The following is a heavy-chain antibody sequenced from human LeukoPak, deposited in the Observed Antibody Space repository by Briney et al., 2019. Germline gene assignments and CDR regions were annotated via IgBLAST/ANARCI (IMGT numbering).Heavy chain of an antibody. D-gene: IGHD1-1*01. CDR3: ARGQATSRRYYMDV. CDR1: GFTFSSYA. J-gene: IGHJ6*03. V-gene: IGHV3-23*01. CDR2: ISGSGGST. Sequence: GGSLRLSCAASGFTFSSYAMSWVRQAPGKGLEWVSAISGSGGSTYYVDSVKGRFTISRDNSKNTLYLQMNSLRAEDTAVYYCARGQATSRRYYMDVWGKGTTVTVSS.